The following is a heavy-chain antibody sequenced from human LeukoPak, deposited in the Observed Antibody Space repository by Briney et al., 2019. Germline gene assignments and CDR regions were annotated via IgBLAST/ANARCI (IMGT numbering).Heavy chain of an antibody. J-gene: IGHJ4*02. V-gene: IGHV3-23*01. CDR3: AKGQELDDGVFDS. D-gene: IGHD1-1*01. CDR1: GFTFSSYD. CDR2: ISGNGGST. Sequence: GGSLRLSCAASGFTFSSYDMSWVRQAPGKGLEWVSGISGNGGSTYYADSVKGRFTISRDNSKNTLYLELNSLRVEDTATFYCAKGQELDDGVFDSWGQGTMVTVSS.